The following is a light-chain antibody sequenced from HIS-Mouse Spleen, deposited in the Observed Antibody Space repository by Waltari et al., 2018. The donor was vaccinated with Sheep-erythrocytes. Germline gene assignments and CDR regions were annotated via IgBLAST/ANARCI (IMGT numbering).Light chain of an antibody. CDR1: SRILGMYHF. J-gene: IGLJ3*02. CDR3: CSYAGSSTPWV. V-gene: IGLV2-23*01. Sequence: QSALTQPSSASGSPGQSITISCTGTSRILGMYHFATWYQQHPGKAPKLMIYEGSKRPSGVSNRFSGSKSGNTASLTISGLQAEDEADYSCCSYAGSSTPWVFGGGTKLTVL. CDR2: EGS.